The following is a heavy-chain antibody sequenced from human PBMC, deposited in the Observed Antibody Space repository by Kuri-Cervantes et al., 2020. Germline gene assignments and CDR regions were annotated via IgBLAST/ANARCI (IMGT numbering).Heavy chain of an antibody. CDR3: AKLGNGFDY. V-gene: IGHV3-9*01. CDR2: INWNSGKK. Sequence: SLKISCATSGFNFDDFGMHWVRQVPGKGLEWVSGINWNSGKKGYADSVKGRFTISRDNAKNSLYLQMNSLRAEDTALYYCAKLGNGFDYWGQGTLVTVSS. J-gene: IGHJ4*02. CDR1: GFNFDDFG. D-gene: IGHD4-23*01.